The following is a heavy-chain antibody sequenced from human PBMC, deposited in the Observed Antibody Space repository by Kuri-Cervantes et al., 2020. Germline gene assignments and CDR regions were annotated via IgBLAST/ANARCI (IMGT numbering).Heavy chain of an antibody. CDR3: TKGEYSSSWGYFDY. D-gene: IGHD6-13*01. J-gene: IGHJ4*02. CDR2: INWNSGSL. V-gene: IGHV3-9*01. Sequence: GGSLRLSCAASGFTFDDYAMHWVRQAPGKGLEWVSGINWNSGSLGYADSVKGRFTISRDNAKNSLYLQMNSLRAEDTALYYCTKGEYSSSWGYFDYWGQGTLVTVSS. CDR1: GFTFDDYA.